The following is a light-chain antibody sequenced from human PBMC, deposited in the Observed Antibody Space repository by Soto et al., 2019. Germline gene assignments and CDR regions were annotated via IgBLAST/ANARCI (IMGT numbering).Light chain of an antibody. CDR1: SSDVGGYNY. CDR2: EVS. CDR3: SSYTSSTTPYD. V-gene: IGLV2-14*01. J-gene: IGLJ1*01. Sequence: QSLVGHPTSWCGSPEQSITISFAGTSSDVGGYNYVSWYQQHPGKAPKLMIYEVSNRPSGVSNRFSGSKSGNTASLTISGLHAEDEADYYCSSYTSSTTPYDFGTGTKVTVL.